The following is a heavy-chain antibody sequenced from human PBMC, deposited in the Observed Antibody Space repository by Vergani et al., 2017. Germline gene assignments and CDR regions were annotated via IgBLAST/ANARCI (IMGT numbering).Heavy chain of an antibody. Sequence: EVQLLESGGNLVQPGGSLRLSCAASGFTFTNFAMTWVRQAPGEGLEWVSGISGSGGFTYYADSVKGRFTISRDNSKNTMFLQMNNLRAEDTAVYYCAKDNGPGEYDSSGYCDYWGQGTLVTVSS. CDR2: ISGSGGFT. CDR1: GFTFTNFA. CDR3: AKDNGPGEYDSSGYCDY. D-gene: IGHD3-22*01. V-gene: IGHV3-23*01. J-gene: IGHJ4*02.